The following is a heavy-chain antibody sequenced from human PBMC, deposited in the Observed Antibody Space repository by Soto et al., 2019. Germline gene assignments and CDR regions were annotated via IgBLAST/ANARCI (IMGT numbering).Heavy chain of an antibody. CDR1: GGSFSGYY. J-gene: IGHJ4*02. V-gene: IGHV4-34*01. Sequence: SETLSLTCAVYGGSFSGYYWSWIRQPPGKGLEWIGEINHSGSTNYNPSLKSRVTISVDTSKNQFSLKLSSVTAADTAVYYCASVTVAGSVVGATSGFDYWGQGTLVTVSS. CDR3: ASVTVAGSVVGATSGFDY. CDR2: INHSGST. D-gene: IGHD1-26*01.